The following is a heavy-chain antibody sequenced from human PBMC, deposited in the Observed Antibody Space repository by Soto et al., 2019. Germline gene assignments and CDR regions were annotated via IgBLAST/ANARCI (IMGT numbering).Heavy chain of an antibody. Sequence: QVQLQESGPGLVKPSETLSLTCTVSGGSISSYYWSWIRQPPGKGLEWIGYIYYSGSTNYNPSLKIRVTITVDTSKNQFSLKLSSVTAADTAVDYWARVGGGGNYYYYYYGMDVWGQGTTVTVSS. V-gene: IGHV4-59*01. CDR3: ARVGGGGNYYYYYYGMDV. CDR1: GGSISSYY. CDR2: IYYSGST. J-gene: IGHJ6*02. D-gene: IGHD2-21*02.